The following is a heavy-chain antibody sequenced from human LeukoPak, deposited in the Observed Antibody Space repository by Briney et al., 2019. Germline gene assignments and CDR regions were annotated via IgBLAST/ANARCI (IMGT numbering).Heavy chain of an antibody. Sequence: SKTLSLTCAVPGGPFSGYYCSWIRQPPGKGLKLIGSSYYSGSTYYNPSLKSRVTISVDTSKNQFSLKLSSVTAADTAVYYCARSVLPGLSSYYYYYMDVWGKVTTVTVSS. CDR2: SYYSGST. D-gene: IGHD2-15*01. J-gene: IGHJ6*03. CDR1: GGPFSGYY. CDR3: ARSVLPGLSSYYYYYMDV. V-gene: IGHV4-39*07.